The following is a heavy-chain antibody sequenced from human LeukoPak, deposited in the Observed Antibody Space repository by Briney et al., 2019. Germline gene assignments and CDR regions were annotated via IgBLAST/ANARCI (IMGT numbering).Heavy chain of an antibody. CDR1: GGSISSYC. J-gene: IGHJ4*02. Sequence: ETLSLTCTVSGGSISSYCWSWVRQAPGKGLEWVSVIYSGGSTYYADSVKGRFTISRDNSKNTLYLQMNSLRAEDTAVYYCARGFWTDYWGQGTLVTVSS. D-gene: IGHD1-1*01. CDR3: ARGFWTDY. CDR2: IYSGGST. V-gene: IGHV3-66*01.